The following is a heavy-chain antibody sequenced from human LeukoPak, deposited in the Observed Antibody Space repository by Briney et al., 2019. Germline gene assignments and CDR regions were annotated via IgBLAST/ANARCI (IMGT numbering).Heavy chain of an antibody. Sequence: GGSLKLSCAASGFTFSDYWMSWFRQAPGKGLEWVANIKQDGSDKYYVDSVKSRFTISRDNAKNSLYLQMNSLRAEDTAVYYCARDYGDYWGQGILVTVSS. CDR2: IKQDGSDK. V-gene: IGHV3-7*01. CDR3: ARDYGDY. J-gene: IGHJ4*02. CDR1: GFTFSDYW. D-gene: IGHD4-17*01.